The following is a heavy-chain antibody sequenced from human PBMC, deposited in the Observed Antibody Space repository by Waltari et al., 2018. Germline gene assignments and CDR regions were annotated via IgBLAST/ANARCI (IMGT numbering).Heavy chain of an antibody. CDR2: INHSGST. D-gene: IGHD3-10*01. V-gene: IGHV4-34*01. CDR1: GGSFSGYS. Sequence: QVQLQQWGAGLLKPSETLSLTCAVYGGSFSGYSWSWIRQPPGKGLEGIGEINHSGSTNYNPSLKSRVTISVDTSKNQFSLKLSSVTAADTAVYYCVRRYRYGSGSYLSWWGQGTLVTVSS. J-gene: IGHJ4*02. CDR3: VRRYRYGSGSYLSW.